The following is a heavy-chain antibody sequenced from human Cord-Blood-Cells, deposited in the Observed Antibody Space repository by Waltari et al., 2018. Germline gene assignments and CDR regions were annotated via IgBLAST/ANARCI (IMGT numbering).Heavy chain of an antibody. V-gene: IGHV1-2*02. D-gene: IGHD6-13*01. CDR2: INPNSGGT. CDR1: GYPFTGYY. CDR3: AITKIAAAGTMGAFDI. J-gene: IGHJ3*02. Sequence: QVQLVQAGAELKKPGASVKVSCTASGYPFTGYYMLWVRQAPGQGLEWMGWINPNSGGTNYAQKFQGRVTMTRDTSISTAYMELSRLRSDDTAVYYCAITKIAAAGTMGAFDIWGQGTMVTVSS.